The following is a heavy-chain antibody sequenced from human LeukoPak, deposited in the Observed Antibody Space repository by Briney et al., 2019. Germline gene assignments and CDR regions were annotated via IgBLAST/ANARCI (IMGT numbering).Heavy chain of an antibody. V-gene: IGHV1-46*01. CDR1: GYTFTSCY. CDR2: INPSGGST. J-gene: IGHJ5*02. CDR3: ARGGFEETQPNWFDP. Sequence: ASVKVSCKASGYTFTSCYMHWVRQAPGQGLEWMGIINPSGGSTSYAQKFQGRVTMTRDMSTSTVYMELSSLRSEDTAVYYCARGGFEETQPNWFDPWGQGTLVTVSS. D-gene: IGHD3-9*01.